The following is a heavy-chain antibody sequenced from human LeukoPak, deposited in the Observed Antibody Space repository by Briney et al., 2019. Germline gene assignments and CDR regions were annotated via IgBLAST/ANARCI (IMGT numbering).Heavy chain of an antibody. CDR1: GGSISSYY. CDR2: IYYSGST. Sequence: PSETLSLTCAVSGGSISSYYWSWIWQPPGKGLEWIGYIYYSGSTYYNPSLKSRVTISVDTSKNQFSLKLSSVTAADTAAYYCARELYGSGSHGPWGQGTLVTVSS. J-gene: IGHJ4*02. D-gene: IGHD3-10*01. CDR3: ARELYGSGSHGP. V-gene: IGHV4-59*12.